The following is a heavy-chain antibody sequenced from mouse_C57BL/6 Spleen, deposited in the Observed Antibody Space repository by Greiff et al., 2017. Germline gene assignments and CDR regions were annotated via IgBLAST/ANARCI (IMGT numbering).Heavy chain of an antibody. CDR2: ISYDGSN. J-gene: IGHJ4*01. Sequence: DVQLQESGPGLVKPSQSLSLTCSVTGYSITSGYYWNWIRQFPGNKLEWMGYISYDGSNNYNPSLKNRISITRDTSKNQFFLKLNSVTTEDTATXYCARGYYYGSSYAMDYWGQGTSVTVSS. V-gene: IGHV3-6*01. D-gene: IGHD1-1*01. CDR3: ARGYYYGSSYAMDY. CDR1: GYSITSGYY.